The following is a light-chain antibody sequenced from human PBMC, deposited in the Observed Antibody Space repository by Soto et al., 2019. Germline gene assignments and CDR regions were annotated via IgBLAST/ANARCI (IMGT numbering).Light chain of an antibody. CDR2: RSN. J-gene: IGLJ2*01. V-gene: IGLV1-47*01. Sequence: QPVLTQPPSASGTPGQRVTISCSGSSSNFASNSVYWYQQVPGTARKLLIYRSNQRPSGVPDRFSGSKSGTSASLAISGLRSEDEADYYCVAWDDNLSCVLFGGGTKLTVL. CDR1: SSNFASNS. CDR3: VAWDDNLSCVL.